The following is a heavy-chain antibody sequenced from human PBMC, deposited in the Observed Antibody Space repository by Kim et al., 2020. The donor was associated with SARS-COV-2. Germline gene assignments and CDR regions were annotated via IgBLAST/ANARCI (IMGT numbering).Heavy chain of an antibody. CDR3: ARTGWSYGDYDY. D-gene: IGHD4-17*01. V-gene: IGHV4-39*01. CDR1: GGSISSSSYY. J-gene: IGHJ4*02. Sequence: SETLSLTCTVSGGSISSSSYYWGWIRQPPGKGLEWIGSIYYSGSTYYNPSLKSRVTISVDTSKNQFSLKLSSVTAADTAVYYCARTGWSYGDYDYWGQGT. CDR2: IYYSGST.